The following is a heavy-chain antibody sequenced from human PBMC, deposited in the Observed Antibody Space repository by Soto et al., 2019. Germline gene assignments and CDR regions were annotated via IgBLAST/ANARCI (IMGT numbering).Heavy chain of an antibody. V-gene: IGHV3-21*01. CDR1: GFTFSSYS. CDR2: ISSSSSYI. CDR3: ARATVVPAVQDYYYYYGMDV. Sequence: GGSLRLSCAASGFTFSSYSMNWVRQAPGKGLEWVSSISSSSSYIYYADSVKGRFTISRDNAKNSLYLQMNSLRAEDTAVYYGARATVVPAVQDYYYYYGMDVWGQGTTVTV. J-gene: IGHJ6*02. D-gene: IGHD2-2*01.